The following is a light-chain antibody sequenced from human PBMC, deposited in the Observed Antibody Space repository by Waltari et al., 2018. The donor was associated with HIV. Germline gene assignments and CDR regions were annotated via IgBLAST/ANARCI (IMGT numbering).Light chain of an antibody. Sequence: IVLTQSPGTLSLSPGEGAALSCRASQSVTGDYLAWYQQKPGQPPRVLIFGASSRATGIPDRFTGSGSGTDFTLTISRLEPEDSAVYYCQQYATSQSTTFGQGTRLEI. V-gene: IGKV3-20*01. CDR1: QSVTGDY. CDR2: GAS. J-gene: IGKJ5*01. CDR3: QQYATSQSTT.